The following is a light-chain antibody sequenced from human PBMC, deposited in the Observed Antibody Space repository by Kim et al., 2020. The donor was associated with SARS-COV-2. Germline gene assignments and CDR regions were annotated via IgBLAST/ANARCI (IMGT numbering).Light chain of an antibody. CDR1: QSISNY. CDR2: GAS. V-gene: IGKV1-39*01. Sequence: AFVGDRVTITCRASQSISNYLNWYQQKPGKAPRVLIYGASSLQSGVPSRFSGSGSGTDFTLTISSLQPEDFATYYCQQSYSSPLTFGGGTKVEIK. J-gene: IGKJ4*01. CDR3: QQSYSSPLT.